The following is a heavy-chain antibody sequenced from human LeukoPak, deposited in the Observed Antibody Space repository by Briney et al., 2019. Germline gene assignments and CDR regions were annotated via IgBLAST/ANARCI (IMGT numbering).Heavy chain of an antibody. Sequence: SETLSLTCTVSGGSISSYSWSWIRQPAGKGLEWIGRIFASGSTKYNPSLKSRVTMSVETSKKQFSLKLSSVTAADTAVYYCESGTPQLWSSFWGQGTLVTVSS. CDR2: IFASGST. J-gene: IGHJ4*02. CDR1: GGSISSYS. V-gene: IGHV4-4*07. CDR3: ESGTPQLWSSF. D-gene: IGHD5-18*01.